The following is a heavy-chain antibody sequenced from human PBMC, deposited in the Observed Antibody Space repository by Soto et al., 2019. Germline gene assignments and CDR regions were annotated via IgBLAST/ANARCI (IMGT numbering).Heavy chain of an antibody. CDR3: TKEGYSYGPLDY. D-gene: IGHD5-18*01. Sequence: KPGGSLRLSCAASGFTFSNAWMSWVRQAPGKGLEWVGRIKSKTDGGTTDYAAPVKGRFTISRDDSKNTLYLQMNSLKTEDTAVYYCTKEGYSYGPLDYSGQVTLVPVSS. V-gene: IGHV3-15*01. CDR2: IKSKTDGGTT. CDR1: GFTFSNAW. J-gene: IGHJ4*02.